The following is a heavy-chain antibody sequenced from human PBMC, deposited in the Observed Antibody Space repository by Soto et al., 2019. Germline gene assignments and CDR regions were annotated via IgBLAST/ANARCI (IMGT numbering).Heavy chain of an antibody. CDR3: AQLGDIVVLTDAPNY. CDR2: ISGSGSST. V-gene: IGHV3-23*01. CDR1: VFTFSSSA. J-gene: IGHJ4*02. D-gene: IGHD2-15*01. Sequence: EVQLLESGGGLVQPGGSLRLSCAASVFTFSSSAMTWVRQAPGKGLEWVSAISGSGSSTYYTDSVKGRFTISRDNSKNTLYLQMNSLRAEDTDVYYCAQLGDIVVLTDAPNYWGQGTLVTVSS.